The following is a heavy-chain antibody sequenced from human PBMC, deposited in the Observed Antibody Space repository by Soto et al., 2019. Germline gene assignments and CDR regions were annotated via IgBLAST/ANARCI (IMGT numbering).Heavy chain of an antibody. D-gene: IGHD3-10*01. CDR3: ARLWSGEDRPDH. CDR2: IYYRGGT. V-gene: IGHV4-39*01. Sequence: SETLSLTCTVSGGSIRSTSYYWGWIRQPPGKELEWIGSIYYRGGTYYNPYLKSRVTMSVYTSKSQLSLNLNSVTAADTTVSYCARLWSGEDRPDHWGQGTRVTVAS. CDR1: GGSIRSTSYY. J-gene: IGHJ4*01.